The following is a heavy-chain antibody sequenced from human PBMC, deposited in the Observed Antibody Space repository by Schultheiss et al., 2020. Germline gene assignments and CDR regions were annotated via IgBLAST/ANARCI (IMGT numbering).Heavy chain of an antibody. CDR3: AREMATTGGYYYYYYMDV. D-gene: IGHD5-24*01. J-gene: IGHJ6*03. Sequence: SQTLSLTCSVSGGSITRGGYFWGWIRQPPGKGLEWIGHIYYSGSTYYNPSLKSRVTISVDTSKNQFSLKLSSVTAADTAVYYCAREMATTGGYYYYYYMDVWGKGTTVTVSS. CDR1: GGSITRGGYF. CDR2: IYYSGST. V-gene: IGHV4-30-4*08.